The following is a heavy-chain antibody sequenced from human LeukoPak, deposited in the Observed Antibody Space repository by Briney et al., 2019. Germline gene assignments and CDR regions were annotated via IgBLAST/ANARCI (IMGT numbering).Heavy chain of an antibody. Sequence: GESLKISCVASGFTITGYGMNWVRQAPGKGLQWVSSISNSGSHIFYADSVKDRFTISRDNAKNALYLEMNSLRDDDTALYYCARGYGSSDNWFDPWGQGTLVTVSS. CDR2: ISNSGSHI. D-gene: IGHD6-13*01. CDR3: ARGYGSSDNWFDP. V-gene: IGHV3-21*04. J-gene: IGHJ5*02. CDR1: GFTITGYG.